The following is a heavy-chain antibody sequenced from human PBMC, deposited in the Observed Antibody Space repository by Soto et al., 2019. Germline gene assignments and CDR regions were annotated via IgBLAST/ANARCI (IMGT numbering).Heavy chain of an antibody. CDR1: GFTFSSYW. J-gene: IGHJ4*02. CDR2: INSDGSST. Sequence: GGSLRLSCAASGFTFSSYWMHWVRQAPGKGLVWVSRINSDGSSTSYADSVKGRFTISRDNAKNTLYLQMNSLRAEDTAVYYCARDLRRAGTTHGDDIDYWGQGTLVTVSS. CDR3: ARDLRRAGTTHGDDIDY. V-gene: IGHV3-74*01. D-gene: IGHD1-1*01.